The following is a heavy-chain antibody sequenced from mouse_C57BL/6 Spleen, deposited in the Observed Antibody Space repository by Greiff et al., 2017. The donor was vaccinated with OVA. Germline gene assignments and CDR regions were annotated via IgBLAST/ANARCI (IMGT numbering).Heavy chain of an antibody. CDR3: ARDTSSNYVENAMDY. CDR1: GFTFSSYA. Sequence: EVMLVESGGGLVKPGGSLKLSCAASGFTFSSYAMSWVRQTLEKRLEWVATISDGGSYTYYPDNVKGRFTISRDNAKNNLYLQMSHLKSEDTAMYYCARDTSSNYVENAMDYWGQGTSVTVSS. D-gene: IGHD2-5*01. CDR2: ISDGGSYT. J-gene: IGHJ4*01. V-gene: IGHV5-4*01.